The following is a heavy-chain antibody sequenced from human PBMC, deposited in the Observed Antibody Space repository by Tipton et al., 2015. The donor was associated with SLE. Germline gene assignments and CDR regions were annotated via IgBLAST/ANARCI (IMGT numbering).Heavy chain of an antibody. CDR3: ATSYQMLIRDAFDM. V-gene: IGHV4-4*09. D-gene: IGHD2-2*01. J-gene: IGHJ3*02. CDR2: IYTGGNT. Sequence: TLSLTCTVSGDSIGRYYWNWIRQPPGKGLEWIGYIYTGGNTNYNSSLKSRVTISLHTSKNQFSLKLSSVTAADTAVYYCATSYQMLIRDAFDMWGQGRMVIVSS. CDR1: GDSIGRYY.